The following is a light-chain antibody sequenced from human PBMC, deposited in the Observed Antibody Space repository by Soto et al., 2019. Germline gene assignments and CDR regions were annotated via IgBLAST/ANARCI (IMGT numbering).Light chain of an antibody. V-gene: IGKV1-5*03. CDR1: QTISSW. CDR2: KAS. Sequence: DIQMTQSPSTLSGSVGDRVTITCRASQTISSWLAWYQQKPGKAPKLLIYKASTLKSGVPSRFSGSGSGTEFTLTTSSLQPDDFATYYCQHYNSYSEAFGQGTKVDNK. CDR3: QHYNSYSEA. J-gene: IGKJ1*01.